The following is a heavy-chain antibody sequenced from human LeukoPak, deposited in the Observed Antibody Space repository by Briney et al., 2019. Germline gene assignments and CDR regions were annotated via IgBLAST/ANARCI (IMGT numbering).Heavy chain of an antibody. CDR2: IYPGDSDT. D-gene: IGHD6-13*01. CDR3: ARGGFRYSSSWYFDY. CDR1: GYTFSKDW. J-gene: IGHJ4*02. V-gene: IGHV5-51*01. Sequence: GESLKISCKAFGYTFSKDWIGWVRQMPGKGLEYMGIIYPGDSDTRYSPSFQGQVTISADKSISTAYLQWSSLKASDTAMYYCARGGFRYSSSWYFDYWGQGTLVTVSS.